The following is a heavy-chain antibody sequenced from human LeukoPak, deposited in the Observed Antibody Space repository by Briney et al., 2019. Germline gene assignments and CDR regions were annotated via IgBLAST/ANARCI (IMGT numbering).Heavy chain of an antibody. CDR2: ISSSGSTI. V-gene: IGHV3-48*03. J-gene: IGHJ4*02. Sequence: GGSLRLPCAASGFTFSSYEMNWVRQAPGKGLEWVSYISSSGSTIYYADSVKGRFTISRDNAKNSLYLQMNSLRAEDTAVYYCAREGSTGGFDYWGQGTLVTVSS. CDR1: GFTFSSYE. CDR3: AREGSTGGFDY. D-gene: IGHD3-10*01.